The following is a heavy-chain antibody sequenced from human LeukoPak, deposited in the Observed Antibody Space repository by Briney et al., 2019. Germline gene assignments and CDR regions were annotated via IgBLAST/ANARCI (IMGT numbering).Heavy chain of an antibody. CDR2: IYSGGST. V-gene: IGHV3-53*01. D-gene: IGHD5-18*01. CDR1: GFTVSSNY. Sequence: PGGSLRLSCAASGFTVSSNYMSWVRQAPGKGLEWVSVIYSGGSTYYADSVKGRFTISRDNSKNTLYLQMNSLRAEDTAVYYCAREADTAMGAFFDPWGQGTLVTVSS. CDR3: AREADTAMGAFFDP. J-gene: IGHJ5*02.